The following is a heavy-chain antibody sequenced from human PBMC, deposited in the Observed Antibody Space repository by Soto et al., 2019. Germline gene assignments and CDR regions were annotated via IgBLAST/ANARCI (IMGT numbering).Heavy chain of an antibody. D-gene: IGHD6-13*01. CDR3: AKDLTTYSSSWPGWFDP. Sequence: GGSLRLSCAASGFTFSSYAMSWVRQAPGKGLEWVSAISGSGGSTYYADSVKGRFTISRDNSKNTLYLQMNSLRAEDTAVYYCAKDLTTYSSSWPGWFDPWGQGTLVTVSS. J-gene: IGHJ5*02. CDR2: ISGSGGST. V-gene: IGHV3-23*01. CDR1: GFTFSSYA.